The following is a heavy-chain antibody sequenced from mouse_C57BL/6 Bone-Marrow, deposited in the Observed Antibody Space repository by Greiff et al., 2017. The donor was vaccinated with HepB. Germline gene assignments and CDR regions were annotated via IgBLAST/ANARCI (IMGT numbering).Heavy chain of an antibody. V-gene: IGHV1-85*01. CDR2: IYPRDGST. J-gene: IGHJ2*01. CDR1: GYTFTSYD. D-gene: IGHD1-1*01. CDR3: ARVYYYGSSYFDY. Sequence: VKLQQSGPELVKPGASVKLSCKASGYTFTSYDINWVKQRPGQGLEWIGWIYPRDGSTKYNEKFKGKATLTVDTSSSTAYMELHSLTSEDSAVYVCARVYYYGSSYFDYWGQGTTLTVSS.